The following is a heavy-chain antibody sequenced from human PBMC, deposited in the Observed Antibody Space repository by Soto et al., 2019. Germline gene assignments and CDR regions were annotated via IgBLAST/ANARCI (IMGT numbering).Heavy chain of an antibody. J-gene: IGHJ6*02. Sequence: QVQLQESGPGLVKPSETLSLTCTVSGGSISSYYWSWIRQPPGKGLEWIGYIYYSGSTNYNPSLKSRVTISVDTSKNQFSLKLSSVTAADTAVYYCARDRFKMATPGDYYYYYGMDVWGQGTTVTVSS. V-gene: IGHV4-59*01. D-gene: IGHD5-12*01. CDR3: ARDRFKMATPGDYYYYYGMDV. CDR2: IYYSGST. CDR1: GGSISSYY.